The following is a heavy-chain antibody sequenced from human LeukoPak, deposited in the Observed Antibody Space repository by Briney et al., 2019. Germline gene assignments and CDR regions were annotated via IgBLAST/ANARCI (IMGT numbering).Heavy chain of an antibody. V-gene: IGHV3-30-3*01. CDR3: ARDYWWNYDY. J-gene: IGHJ4*02. CDR2: ISYDGSNK. CDR1: GFTFSSYA. D-gene: IGHD1-7*01. Sequence: PGGSLRLSCAAFGFTFSSYAMHWVRQAPGKGLEWVAVISYDGSNKYYPGSVRGRFTISRDNSKNTIYLQMDSLRAEDTAIYYCARDYWWNYDYWGQGTLVTVSS.